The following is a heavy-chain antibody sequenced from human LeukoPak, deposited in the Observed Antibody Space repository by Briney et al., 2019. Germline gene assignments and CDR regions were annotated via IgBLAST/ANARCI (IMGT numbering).Heavy chain of an antibody. CDR1: GGSISSYY. Sequence: SETLSLTCTVSGGSISSYYWSWIRQPPGRGLEWIGYIYYSGSTNYNPSLKSRVTISVDTSKNQFSLKLSSVTAADTAVYYCARGIVVVAQLGFYFYYMDVWGKGTTVTISS. V-gene: IGHV4-59*08. J-gene: IGHJ6*03. CDR2: IYYSGST. D-gene: IGHD2-15*01. CDR3: ARGIVVVAQLGFYFYYMDV.